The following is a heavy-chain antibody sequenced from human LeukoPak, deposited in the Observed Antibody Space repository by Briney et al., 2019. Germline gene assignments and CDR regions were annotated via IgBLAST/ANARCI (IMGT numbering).Heavy chain of an antibody. D-gene: IGHD3-22*01. CDR2: FIPILGIA. V-gene: IGHV1-69*04. J-gene: IGHJ4*02. CDR3: ARALYYYDSSGYYPAEFDY. Sequence: AASVKVSCKASGGTFSSYAISWVRQAPGQGLEWMGRFIPILGIANYAQKFQGRVTITADKSTSTAYMELSSLRSEDTAVYYCARALYYYDSSGYYPAEFDYWGQGTLVTVSS. CDR1: GGTFSSYA.